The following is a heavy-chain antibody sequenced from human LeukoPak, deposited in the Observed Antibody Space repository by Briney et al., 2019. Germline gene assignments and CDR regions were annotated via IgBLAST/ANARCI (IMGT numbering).Heavy chain of an antibody. J-gene: IGHJ4*02. CDR2: ISYSGST. CDR3: TRGPSFCDF. CDR1: GGSISSDGFY. D-gene: IGHD3-16*02. Sequence: PSETLSLNCTVSGGSISSDGFYRSWVRQHPGKGLEWNGYISYSGSTYYNPSLKSRVSVALGTSKSQFSLKLTSVTAADTSVYFCTRGPSFCDFWGQGTRVTVSS. V-gene: IGHV4-31*03.